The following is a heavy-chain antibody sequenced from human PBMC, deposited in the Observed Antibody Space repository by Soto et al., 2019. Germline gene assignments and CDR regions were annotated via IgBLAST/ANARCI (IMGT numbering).Heavy chain of an antibody. J-gene: IGHJ4*02. CDR1: GFTFSSYW. CDR3: AREDGWDLQDY. CDR2: IKPDGSDS. Sequence: EVQLVESGGGLVQSGGSLRLSCAASGFTFSSYWMSWVRQAPGKGLEWVANIKPDGSDSYYVDSVKGRFTISRDNAKNSLYLQINSLRVEDTAVYYCAREDGWDLQDYWGQGTLVTVSS. V-gene: IGHV3-7*05. D-gene: IGHD1-26*01.